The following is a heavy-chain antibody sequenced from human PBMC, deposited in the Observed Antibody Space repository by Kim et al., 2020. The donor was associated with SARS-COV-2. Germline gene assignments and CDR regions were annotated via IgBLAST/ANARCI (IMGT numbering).Heavy chain of an antibody. D-gene: IGHD6-13*01. V-gene: IGHV3-21*01. CDR3: ARGGSSWY. Sequence: SNYIYYAYSGKGRFTISRDNAKNSLYLQMNSLRAEDTAVYYCARGGSSWYWGQGTLVTVSS. J-gene: IGHJ4*02. CDR2: SNYI.